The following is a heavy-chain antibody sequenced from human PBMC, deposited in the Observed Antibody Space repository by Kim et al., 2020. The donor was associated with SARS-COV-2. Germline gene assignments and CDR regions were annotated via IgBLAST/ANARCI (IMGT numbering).Heavy chain of an antibody. J-gene: IGHJ6*02. CDR3: ARTLLAIRFLEWLNGGGMDV. D-gene: IGHD3-3*01. CDR2: IIPIFGTA. Sequence: SVKVSCKASGGTFSSYAISWVRQAPGQGLEWMGGIIPIFGTANYAQKFQGRVTITADESTSTAYMELSSLRSEDTAVYYCARTLLAIRFLEWLNGGGMDVWGQGTTVTVSS. V-gene: IGHV1-69*13. CDR1: GGTFSSYA.